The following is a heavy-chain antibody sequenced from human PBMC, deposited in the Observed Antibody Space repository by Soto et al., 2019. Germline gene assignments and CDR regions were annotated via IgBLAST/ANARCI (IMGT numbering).Heavy chain of an antibody. CDR2: IGPESGAT. Sequence: ASVKVSCKASGYTFTGHYIHWVRQAPEQGPEWMGEIGPESGATRYAQRFQGRVTMTRDMSISTASMDLTSLTSDDTAVYYCARGDYGTGGYPFPYFDYWGQGTLVTVSS. V-gene: IGHV1-2*02. CDR3: ARGDYGTGGYPFPYFDY. J-gene: IGHJ4*02. CDR1: GYTFTGHY. D-gene: IGHD2-8*02.